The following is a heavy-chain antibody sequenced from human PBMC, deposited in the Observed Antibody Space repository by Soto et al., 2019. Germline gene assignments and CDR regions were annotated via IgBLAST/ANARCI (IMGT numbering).Heavy chain of an antibody. CDR1: GGTFSSYT. D-gene: IGHD5-12*01. CDR3: ARVGRLRAYFDY. V-gene: IGHV1-69*02. CDR2: IIPILGIA. Sequence: QVQLVQSGAEVKKPGSSVKVSCKASGGTFSSYTISWVRQAPGQGLEWMGRIIPILGIANYAQKFQGRVTITADKSASTAYIELSILRSEDTAVYYCARVGRLRAYFDYWGQGTLVTVSS. J-gene: IGHJ4*02.